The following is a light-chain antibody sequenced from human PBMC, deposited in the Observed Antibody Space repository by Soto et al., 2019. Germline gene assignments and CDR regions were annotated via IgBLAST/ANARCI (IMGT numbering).Light chain of an antibody. Sequence: EIVMTQSRSTLSVSPGERATLSCRVSQSVSSNLAWYQQKPGQAPRLLIYDASNRATGIPARFSGSGSGTDFTLTISSLEAEDFAVYYCQQRSNWPPITFGQGTLLEIK. CDR2: DAS. V-gene: IGKV3-11*01. CDR3: QQRSNWPPIT. J-gene: IGKJ5*01. CDR1: QSVSSN.